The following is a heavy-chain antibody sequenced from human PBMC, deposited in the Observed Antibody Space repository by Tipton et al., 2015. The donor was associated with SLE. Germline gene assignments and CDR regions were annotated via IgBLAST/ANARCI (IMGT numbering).Heavy chain of an antibody. CDR3: AKYEVGSVDP. V-gene: IGHV4-59*08. J-gene: IGHJ5*02. CDR2: IHYSGTT. CDR1: GGSITNHY. Sequence: TLSLTCTVSGGSITNHYWNWIRQPPGKGLEWIGYIHYSGTTHDNPSLKSRVTMSVDMSKNQFSLRLTSVTAGDTAVYYCAKYEVGSVDPWGQGILVTVSS. D-gene: IGHD1-26*01.